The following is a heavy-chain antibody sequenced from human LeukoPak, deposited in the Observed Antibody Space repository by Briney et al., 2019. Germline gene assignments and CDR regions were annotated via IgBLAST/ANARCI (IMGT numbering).Heavy chain of an antibody. CDR2: IMPLFNTA. V-gene: IGHV1-69*05. J-gene: IGHJ6*03. CDR3: ARVDRYHYYLDV. Sequence: SVKVSCKASGGTFSSYSITWVRQAPGQGLEWMGGIMPLFNTANYAQQFQGRVTITTDESTSTAYMELSSLRFEDTAMYHCARVDRYHYYLDVWGKGTTVTVSS. CDR1: GGTFSSYS.